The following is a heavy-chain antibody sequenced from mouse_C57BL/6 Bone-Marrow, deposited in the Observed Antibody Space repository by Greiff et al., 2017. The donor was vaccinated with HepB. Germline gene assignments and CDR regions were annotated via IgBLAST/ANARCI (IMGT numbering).Heavy chain of an antibody. V-gene: IGHV1-4*01. Sequence: QVQLLQSGAELARPGASVKISCEASGFTFTSYTMHWVQQRPGQGLEWIGYISPSSGDTKYNQKFKDKATLTEDKSSSTAYMQLSSLTAEDSAVYYCVLYYFDYWGQGTTLTVSS. CDR3: VLYYFDY. CDR1: GFTFTSYT. J-gene: IGHJ2*01. CDR2: ISPSSGDT.